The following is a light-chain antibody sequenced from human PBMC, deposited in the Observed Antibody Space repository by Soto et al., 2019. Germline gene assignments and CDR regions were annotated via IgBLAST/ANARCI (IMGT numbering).Light chain of an antibody. CDR2: STS. Sequence: QAVVTQEPSLTVSRGGTVTLTCASSTGAVTSGYYPNWFQQKPGQAPRALIYSTSNKDSWTPARFSGSLLGGKAALTLSGVQPEDEAEYYCLLYYGGAHVVFGGGTQLTVL. CDR3: LLYYGGAHVV. J-gene: IGLJ2*01. V-gene: IGLV7-43*01. CDR1: TGAVTSGYY.